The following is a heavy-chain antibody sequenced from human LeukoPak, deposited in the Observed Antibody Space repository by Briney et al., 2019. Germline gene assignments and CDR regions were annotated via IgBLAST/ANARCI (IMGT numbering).Heavy chain of an antibody. D-gene: IGHD3-3*01. V-gene: IGHV3-30*03. CDR2: ISYDGSNK. CDR1: GFTFSSYG. Sequence: GRSLRLSCAASGFTFSSYGMHWVRQAPGKGLEWVAVISYDGSNKYYADSVKGRFTISRDNSKNTLYLQMNSLRAEDTAVYYCATQSIDFWSGYSPYYFDYWGQGTLVTVSS. CDR3: ATQSIDFWSGYSPYYFDY. J-gene: IGHJ4*02.